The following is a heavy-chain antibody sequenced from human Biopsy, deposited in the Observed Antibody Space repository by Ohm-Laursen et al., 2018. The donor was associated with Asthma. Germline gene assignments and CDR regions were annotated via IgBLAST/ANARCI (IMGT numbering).Heavy chain of an antibody. D-gene: IGHD3-22*01. J-gene: IGHJ6*02. CDR2: IIPMYGVP. CDR1: GGTFRTYA. V-gene: IGHV1-69*13. Sequence: VKISCKASGGTFRTYAFNWVRQAPGQGLEWMGGIIPMYGVPKVAQKFQGRVTMTADESTSTAYMEMSSLRSEDTAVYYCARVDATMISGDFYFYSGFDLWGQGTTVRVSS. CDR3: ARVDATMISGDFYFYSGFDL.